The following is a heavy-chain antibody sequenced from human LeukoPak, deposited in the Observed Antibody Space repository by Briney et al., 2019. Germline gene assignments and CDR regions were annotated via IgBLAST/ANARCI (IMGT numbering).Heavy chain of an antibody. CDR2: INSDGSTT. V-gene: IGHV3-74*01. CDR1: GFSLSSYW. Sequence: PGGSLRLSCAASGFSLSSYWMHWVRQAPGKGLVWVSRINSDGSTTTYAGSVKGRFTISRDNARNTLYLQMSSLRAEDTAVYYCGRGGAAAVFDYWGQGTLVTVSS. J-gene: IGHJ4*02. D-gene: IGHD6-13*01. CDR3: GRGGAAAVFDY.